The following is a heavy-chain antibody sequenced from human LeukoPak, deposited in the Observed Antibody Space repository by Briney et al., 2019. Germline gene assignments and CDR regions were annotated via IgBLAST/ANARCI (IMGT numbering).Heavy chain of an antibody. Sequence: GGSLRLSCAASGFTFSRYSMNWVRQAPGKGLEWVSSISSSSSFIYYADSVKGRFTNYGDNAKNSLYLQMNSLRAEATAVYYCARDPPLGSCSTISCPHLDYWGQGTLVTVSS. D-gene: IGHD2-2*01. V-gene: IGHV3-21*01. CDR2: ISSSSSFI. J-gene: IGHJ4*02. CDR3: ARDPPLGSCSTISCPHLDY. CDR1: GFTFSRYS.